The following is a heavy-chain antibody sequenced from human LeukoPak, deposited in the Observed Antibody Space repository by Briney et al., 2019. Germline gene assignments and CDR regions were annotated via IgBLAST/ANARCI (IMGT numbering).Heavy chain of an antibody. CDR1: GGTFSSYA. V-gene: IGHV1-69*04. J-gene: IGHJ5*02. CDR2: IIPILGIA. CDR3: ARGPGTGTTSWFDP. D-gene: IGHD1-1*01. Sequence: SVKVSCKASGGTFSSYAISWVRQVPGQGLEWMGRIIPILGIANYAQKFQGRVTITADKSTSTAYMELSSLRSEDTAVYYCARGPGTGTTSWFDPWGQGTLVTVSS.